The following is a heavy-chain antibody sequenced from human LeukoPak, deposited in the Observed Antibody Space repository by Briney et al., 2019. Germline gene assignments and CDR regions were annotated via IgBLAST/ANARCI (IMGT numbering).Heavy chain of an antibody. CDR3: ARHPGTAMGIYALDV. D-gene: IGHD5-18*01. J-gene: IGHJ3*01. CDR1: GGSISSSSYY. CDR2: IYYSGST. Sequence: PSETLSLTCTVSGGSISSSSYYWGWIRQPPGKGLEWIGSIYYSGSTYYNPSLKSRVTISVDTSKNQFSLNLNSVTAADTAVYYCARHPGTAMGIYALDVWGQGTMVTVSS. V-gene: IGHV4-39*07.